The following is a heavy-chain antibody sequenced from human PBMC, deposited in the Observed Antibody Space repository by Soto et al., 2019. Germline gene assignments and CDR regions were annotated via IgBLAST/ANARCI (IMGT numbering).Heavy chain of an antibody. CDR3: ARMETFGSLNWFDP. D-gene: IGHD3-16*01. CDR1: GYSFTNND. J-gene: IGHJ5*02. Sequence: ASVKVSCKASGYSFTNNDVSWVRQATGQGLEWMGWMNPGSGDTGYAQKFQGRVTRTRDISIATAYMESSSLRSDDTAIYYCARMETFGSLNWFDPWGQGXLVTVYS. CDR2: MNPGSGDT. V-gene: IGHV1-8*01.